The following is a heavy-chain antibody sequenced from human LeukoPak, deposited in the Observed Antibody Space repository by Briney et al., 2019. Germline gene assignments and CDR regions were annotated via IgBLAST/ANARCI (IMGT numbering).Heavy chain of an antibody. V-gene: IGHV4-39*01. J-gene: IGHJ3*02. CDR3: ARLGPVYSSTWSNDAFAI. CDR2: IFYTGST. D-gene: IGHD6-13*01. CDR1: GGSISSSTYY. Sequence: PSETLSLTCTVSGGSISSSTYYWGWIRQPPGKGLEWIGNIFYTGSTYYHPSLKSRVSISVDTSTNQFSLKLSSVTAADTSEYYCARLGPVYSSTWSNDAFAIWGRGTVVSVSS.